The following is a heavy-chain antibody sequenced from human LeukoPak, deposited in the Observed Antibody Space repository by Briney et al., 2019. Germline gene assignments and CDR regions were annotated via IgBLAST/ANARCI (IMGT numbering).Heavy chain of an antibody. CDR1: GFTFSSYA. J-gene: IGHJ4*02. Sequence: GGSLRLSCAASGFTFSSYAMSWVRQAPGKGLEWVPAISGGGDGAYYADSVKGRFTISRDSSKNTLYLQMNSLRAEDTALYYCAKDNRNDGFDYWGQGTLVTVSS. D-gene: IGHD1-20*01. V-gene: IGHV3-23*01. CDR2: ISGGGDGA. CDR3: AKDNRNDGFDY.